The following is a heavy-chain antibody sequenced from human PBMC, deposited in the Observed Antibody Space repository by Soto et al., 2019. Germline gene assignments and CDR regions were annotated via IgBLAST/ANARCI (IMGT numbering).Heavy chain of an antibody. CDR1: GGTFSSYA. D-gene: IGHD6-25*01. V-gene: IGHV1-69*12. CDR2: IIPIFGTA. J-gene: IGHJ3*02. CDR3: ATLPKAAVGAFDI. Sequence: QVQLVQSGAEVKKPGSSVKVSCKASGGTFSSYAISWVRQAPGQGLEWMGGIIPIFGTANYAQKFQGRVTITAAESTSTAYMELSSLRSEATAVYYCATLPKAAVGAFDIWGQGTMVTVSS.